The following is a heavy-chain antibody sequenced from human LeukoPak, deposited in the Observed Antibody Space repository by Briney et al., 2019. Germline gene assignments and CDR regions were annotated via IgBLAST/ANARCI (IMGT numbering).Heavy chain of an antibody. J-gene: IGHJ5*02. CDR3: ARGIAAAGGDWFDP. CDR2: INPNSGGT. Sequence: GASVKVSCKASGYTFTGYYMHWVRQAPGQGLEWMGRINPNSGGTNYAQKFQGRVTMTRDTSISTAYMELSRLRSDDTAVYYCARGIAAAGGDWFDPRGQGTLVTVSS. D-gene: IGHD6-13*01. V-gene: IGHV1-2*02. CDR1: GYTFTGYY.